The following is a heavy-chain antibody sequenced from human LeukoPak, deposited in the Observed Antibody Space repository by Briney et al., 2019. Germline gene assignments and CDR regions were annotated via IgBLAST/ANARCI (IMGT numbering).Heavy chain of an antibody. CDR1: GYSISSGYY. CDR2: VYHSGST. Sequence: SETLSLTCTVSGYSISSGYYWGWIRQSPGKGLEWIGSVYHSGSTFYNPSLKSRVTISVDTSKNQFSLKLSSVTAADTAVYYCARVPGYGDYVLYWGQGTLVTVSS. J-gene: IGHJ4*02. CDR3: ARVPGYGDYVLY. V-gene: IGHV4-38-2*02. D-gene: IGHD4-17*01.